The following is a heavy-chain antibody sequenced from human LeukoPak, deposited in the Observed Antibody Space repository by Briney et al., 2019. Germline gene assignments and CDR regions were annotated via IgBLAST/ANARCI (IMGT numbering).Heavy chain of an antibody. J-gene: IGHJ6*03. V-gene: IGHV3-7*01. D-gene: IGHD2-21*02. CDR1: GFTFSNNW. Sequence: PGGSLRLSCVGSGFTFSNNWMSWVRQAPGKGLEWVANIKQDGSEKYYVDSVKGRFTISRDNAKNSLYLQMNSLRAEDTAVYYCARAGGDWDYYMDVWGKGTTVTISS. CDR2: IKQDGSEK. CDR3: ARAGGDWDYYMDV.